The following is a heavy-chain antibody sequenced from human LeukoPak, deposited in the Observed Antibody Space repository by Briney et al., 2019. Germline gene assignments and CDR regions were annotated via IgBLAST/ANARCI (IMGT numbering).Heavy chain of an antibody. Sequence: SETLSLTCTVSGGSISSYYWSWIRQPPGKGLEWIGYIYYSGSTNYNPSLKSRVTISVDTSKNQFSLKLSSVTAADTALYYCAKVLRSGYYYWGQGTLVTVSS. CDR1: GGSISSYY. CDR2: IYYSGST. CDR3: AKVLRSGYYY. V-gene: IGHV4-59*01. J-gene: IGHJ4*02. D-gene: IGHD3-3*01.